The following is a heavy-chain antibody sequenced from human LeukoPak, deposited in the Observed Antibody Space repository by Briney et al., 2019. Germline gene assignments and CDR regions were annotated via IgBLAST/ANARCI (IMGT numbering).Heavy chain of an antibody. D-gene: IGHD7-27*01. V-gene: IGHV1-2*04. J-gene: IGHJ4*02. Sequence: ASVTVSCKTSGYTFTDYYLHWIRQAPGQGLEWLGWINPSSGGTNYALKFKNWVTLTRDTSISTAYVEVTRLRSDDTAVYFCARGLGPGDYFGYWGQGSLVTVSS. CDR3: ARGLGPGDYFGY. CDR1: GYTFTDYY. CDR2: INPSSGGT.